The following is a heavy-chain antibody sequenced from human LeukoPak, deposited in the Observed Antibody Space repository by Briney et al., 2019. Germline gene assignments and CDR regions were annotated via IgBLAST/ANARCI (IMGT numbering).Heavy chain of an antibody. CDR3: APTPGRLPEGY. Sequence: GGSLRLSCAASGFTFSSYSMNWVRQAPGKGLEWVSSISSSSSYIYYADSVKGRFTIPRDNAKNSLYLQMNSLRAEDTAVYYCAPTPGRLPEGYWGQGTLVTVSS. CDR2: ISSSSSYI. D-gene: IGHD1-14*01. J-gene: IGHJ4*02. V-gene: IGHV3-21*01. CDR1: GFTFSSYS.